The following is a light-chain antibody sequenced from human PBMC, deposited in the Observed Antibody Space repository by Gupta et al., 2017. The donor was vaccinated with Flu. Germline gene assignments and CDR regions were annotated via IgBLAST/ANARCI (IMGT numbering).Light chain of an antibody. Sequence: DIVMTQSPLSLPVTPGEPAPIPSRSTQSLLQSDGYNDLDWYLQKPEHSLQLLINVGSKRAAGVPDRFSGSGAGTEFTLKSSRVEAEDVGFYCCMQNLRSWTFGQGTKVEIK. J-gene: IGKJ1*01. CDR1: QSLLQSDGYND. CDR2: VGS. V-gene: IGKV2-28*01. CDR3: MQNLRSWT.